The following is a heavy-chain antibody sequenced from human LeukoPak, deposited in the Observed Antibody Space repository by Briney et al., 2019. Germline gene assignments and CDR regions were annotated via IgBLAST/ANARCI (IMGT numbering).Heavy chain of an antibody. V-gene: IGHV3-23*01. J-gene: IGHJ4*02. CDR1: EFDFSSHA. CDR2: ISISGSKT. Sequence: GGSLRLSCAASEFDFSSHAMTWVRQAPGKGLEWVSAISISGSKTYYADSVKGRFTISRDNSKDTLYLQMNSLRAEDTAVYYCANEIRPNDYWGQGTQVTVSS. D-gene: IGHD4-17*01. CDR3: ANEIRPNDY.